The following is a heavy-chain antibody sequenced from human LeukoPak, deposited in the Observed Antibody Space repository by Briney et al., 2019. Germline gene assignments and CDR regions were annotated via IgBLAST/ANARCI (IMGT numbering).Heavy chain of an antibody. CDR2: IRYDGSNK. J-gene: IGHJ3*02. D-gene: IGHD3-22*01. V-gene: IGHV3-30*02. CDR1: GFTFSSYS. Sequence: GGSLRLSCAASGFTFSSYSMNWVRQAPGKGLEWVAFIRYDGSNKYYADSVKGRFTISRDNSKNTLYLQMNSLRAEDTAVYYCAKGYSSGYYSDAFDIWGQGTMVTVSS. CDR3: AKGYSSGYYSDAFDI.